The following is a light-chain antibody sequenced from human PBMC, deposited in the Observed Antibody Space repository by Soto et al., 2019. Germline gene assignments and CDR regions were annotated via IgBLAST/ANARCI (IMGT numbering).Light chain of an antibody. CDR1: SSDVGGYNY. CDR3: SSYTSNSSVL. CDR2: EVS. V-gene: IGLV2-14*01. Sequence: QSALTQPASVSGSPGQSITISCTGTSSDVGGYNYVSWYQHHPGKAPKLMIYEVSNRPSGVSNRFSGSKSGNTASLTISGLQAEDEADYYCSSYTSNSSVLFGGGTQLTVL. J-gene: IGLJ2*01.